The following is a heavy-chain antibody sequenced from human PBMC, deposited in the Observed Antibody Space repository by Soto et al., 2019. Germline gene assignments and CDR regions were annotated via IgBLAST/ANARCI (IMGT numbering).Heavy chain of an antibody. D-gene: IGHD2-8*01. CDR2: VSGYNGDT. Sequence: QGQLVQSGPEVKKPGASVKVSCKASGYTFSRYGTSWVRQAPGQGLEWMGWVSGYNGDTKYAKKVQGRVTMTIETSTEPAYKEWRSLTSDDTAKYYCAKNGQPPYYYYGMDVGGQGTTVTVSS. V-gene: IGHV1-18*01. CDR1: GYTFSRYG. J-gene: IGHJ6*02. CDR3: AKNGQPPYYYYGMDV.